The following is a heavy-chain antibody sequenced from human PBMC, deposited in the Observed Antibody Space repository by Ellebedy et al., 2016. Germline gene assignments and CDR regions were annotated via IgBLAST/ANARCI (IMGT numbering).Heavy chain of an antibody. D-gene: IGHD2-15*01. CDR3: SRQLGYCSDGSCYFDY. CDR2: IYSGGST. J-gene: IGHJ4*02. CDR1: GFTVSRNY. V-gene: IGHV3-53*01. Sequence: GESLKISXAASGFTVSRNYMSWVRQAPGEGLEWVSIIYSGGSTYYADSVKGRFTISRDNSKNTLYLQMNSLRAEDTAVFYCSRQLGYCSDGSCYFDYWGQGALVTVSS.